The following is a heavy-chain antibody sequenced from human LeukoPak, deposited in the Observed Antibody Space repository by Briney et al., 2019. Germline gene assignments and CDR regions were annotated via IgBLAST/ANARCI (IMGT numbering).Heavy chain of an antibody. CDR1: GFTFTSSA. CDR3: AAVRYCSSTSCYEGGYGMDV. D-gene: IGHD2-2*01. J-gene: IGHJ6*02. Sequence: SVKVSCKASGFTFTSSAMQWVRQARGQRLEWIGWIVVGSGNTNYAQKFQERVTITRDMSTSTAYMELSSLRSEDTAVYYCAAVRYCSSTSCYEGGYGMDVWGQGTTVTVSS. V-gene: IGHV1-58*02. CDR2: IVVGSGNT.